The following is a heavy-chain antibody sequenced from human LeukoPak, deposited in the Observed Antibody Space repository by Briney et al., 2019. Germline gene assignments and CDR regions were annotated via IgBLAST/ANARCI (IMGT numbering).Heavy chain of an antibody. J-gene: IGHJ4*02. V-gene: IGHV3-30*02. D-gene: IGHD2-21*02. CDR3: VKDYCGGDCLVEYFDY. CDR1: GFTFSGYG. Sequence: GRSLRLSCAASGFTFSGYGMHWVRQAPGKGLEWVTFIRYDGSNKYYADSVKGRFTIPRDNSQNKLNLQMNSLRAEDQAGTYFVKDYCGGDCLVEYFDYWGQGTLVTVSS. CDR2: IRYDGSNK.